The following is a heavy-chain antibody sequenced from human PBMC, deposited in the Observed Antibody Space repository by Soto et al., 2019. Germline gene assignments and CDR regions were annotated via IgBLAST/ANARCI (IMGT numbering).Heavy chain of an antibody. CDR1: GGSISSSNW. J-gene: IGHJ4*02. V-gene: IGHV4-4*02. Sequence: PSETLSLTCAVSGGSISSSNWWSWVRQPPGKGLEWIGEIYHSGSTNYNPSLKSRVTISVDTSKNQFSLKLTSVTAADTAVYYCARGYCTGGTCYSRFFGYWGQEPPVTVSS. CDR2: IYHSGST. CDR3: ARGYCTGGTCYSRFFGY. D-gene: IGHD2-15*01.